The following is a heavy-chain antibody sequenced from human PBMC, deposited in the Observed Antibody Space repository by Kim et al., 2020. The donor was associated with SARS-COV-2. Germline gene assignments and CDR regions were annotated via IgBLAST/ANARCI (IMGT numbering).Heavy chain of an antibody. CDR3: AKAPGYSYGFSGMDV. Sequence: GGSLRLSCAASGFTFDDYAMHWVRQAPGKGLEWVLLISWDGGSNYYADSGKGRFTTSRDNNKNCLYLQMNSLGAEDTALYYCAKAPGYSYGFSGMDVWGRGTTVTVSS. J-gene: IGHJ6*02. D-gene: IGHD5-18*01. CDR2: ISWDGGSN. CDR1: GFTFDDYA. V-gene: IGHV3-43D*03.